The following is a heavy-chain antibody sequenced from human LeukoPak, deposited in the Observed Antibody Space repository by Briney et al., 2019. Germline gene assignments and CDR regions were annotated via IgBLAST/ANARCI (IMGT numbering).Heavy chain of an antibody. V-gene: IGHV2-70*11. CDR2: IDWDEDR. Sequence: KSGPTLVNPTQTLTLTCTISGFSLSTSGMCVSWIRQPPGKALEWLARIDWDEDRYYSTSLKTRLTISKDTSKNQVVLTMTNMDPMDTATYYCARMIRYYYGSGSYYLDYWGQGTLVTVSS. CDR3: ARMIRYYYGSGSYYLDY. J-gene: IGHJ4*02. CDR1: GFSLSTSGMC. D-gene: IGHD3-10*01.